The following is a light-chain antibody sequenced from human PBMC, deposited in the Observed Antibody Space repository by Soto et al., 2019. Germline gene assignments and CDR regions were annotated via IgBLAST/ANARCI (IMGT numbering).Light chain of an antibody. CDR3: QQRDRWPPVYT. J-gene: IGKJ2*01. CDR2: DTS. V-gene: IGKV3-11*01. CDR1: QSVTTF. Sequence: EIVLTQSPATLSLSPGDRATLSCRASQSVTTFLAWYQQRPGQSPRLLIYDTSNRATGIPARFTGSGSVTNFTLTNSGLEPEDFAVYYCQQRDRWPPVYTFGQGTKVEIK.